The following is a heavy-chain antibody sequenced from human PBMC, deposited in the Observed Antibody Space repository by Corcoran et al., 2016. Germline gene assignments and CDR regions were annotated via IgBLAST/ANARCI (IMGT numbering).Heavy chain of an antibody. J-gene: IGHJ6*02. V-gene: IGHV2-70*01. CDR2: IDWDDDK. Sequence: QVTLRESGPALVKPTQTLTLTCTFSGFSLSTSGMCVSWIRQPPGKALEWLALIDWDDDKYYSTSLKTRLTISKDTSKNQVVLTMTNMDSVDTATYYCARTYSGYDWGENDYYYYGMDVWGQGTTVTVSS. CDR1: GFSLSTSGMC. D-gene: IGHD5-12*01. CDR3: ARTYSGYDWGENDYYYYGMDV.